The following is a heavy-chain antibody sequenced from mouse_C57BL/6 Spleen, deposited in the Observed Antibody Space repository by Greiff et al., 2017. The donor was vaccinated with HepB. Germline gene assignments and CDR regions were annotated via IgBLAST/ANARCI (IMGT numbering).Heavy chain of an antibody. CDR3: ARLYYGYDDY. J-gene: IGHJ4*01. V-gene: IGHV1-53*01. CDR2: INPSNVGT. CDR1: GYTFTSYW. Sequence: VQLQQSGTELVKPGASVKLSCKASGYTFTSYWMHWVKQRPVQGLEWIGNINPSNVGTNYNEKFKSKATLTVDKSSSTAYLQLSSLTSEDSAVYYCARLYYGYDDYWGQVTSVTVAA. D-gene: IGHD2-2*01.